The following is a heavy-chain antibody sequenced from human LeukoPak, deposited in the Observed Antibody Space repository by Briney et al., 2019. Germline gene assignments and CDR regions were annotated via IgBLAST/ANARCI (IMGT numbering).Heavy chain of an antibody. D-gene: IGHD5-24*01. CDR2: IYTSGST. J-gene: IGHJ4*02. Sequence: SETLSLTCTVSGGSISSGSHYWSWIRQPAGKGLEWIGRIYTSGSTNYNPSLKSRVTISVDTSKNQFSLKLSSVTAADTAVYYCAREKRRDGYNYLDYWGQGTLVTVSS. CDR1: GGSISSGSHY. CDR3: AREKRRDGYNYLDY. V-gene: IGHV4-61*02.